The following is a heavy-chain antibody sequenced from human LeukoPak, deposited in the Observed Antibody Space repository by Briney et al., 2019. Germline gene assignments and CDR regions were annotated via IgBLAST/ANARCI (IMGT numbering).Heavy chain of an antibody. CDR3: ARANYYDSSGYYPATWFDP. V-gene: IGHV4-39*01. D-gene: IGHD3-22*01. Sequence: SETLSLTCTVSGGSISSSSYYWGWIRQPPGKGLEWIGSIYYSGSTYYNPSLKSRVTISVDTSKNQFSLKLSSVTAADTAVYYCARANYYDSSGYYPATWFDPWGQGTLVTVSS. CDR2: IYYSGST. CDR1: GGSISSSSYY. J-gene: IGHJ5*02.